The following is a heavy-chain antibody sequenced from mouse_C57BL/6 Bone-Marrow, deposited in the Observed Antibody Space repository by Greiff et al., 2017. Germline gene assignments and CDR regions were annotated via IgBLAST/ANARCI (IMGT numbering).Heavy chain of an antibody. V-gene: IGHV1-82*01. D-gene: IGHD1-1*02. CDR2: IYPGDGDT. Sequence: QVQLQQSGPELVKPGASVKISCKASGYAFSSSWMNWVKQRPGKGLEWIGRIYPGDGDTNYNGKFKGKATLTADKSSSTAYMQLSSLTSEDSAVYFCAPTNYGKGGFAYWGQGTLVTVSA. CDR1: GYAFSSSW. J-gene: IGHJ3*01. CDR3: APTNYGKGGFAY.